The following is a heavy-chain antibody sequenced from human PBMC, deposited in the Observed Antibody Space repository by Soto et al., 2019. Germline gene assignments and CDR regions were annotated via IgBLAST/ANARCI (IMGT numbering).Heavy chain of an antibody. CDR2: VHWNDDK. CDR3: AHYYGYFYTGTGPYGFDF. J-gene: IGHJ4*02. V-gene: IGHV2-5*01. Sequence: QITLKESGPTLVTPTLTLTLTCTFSGFSLTTGGVAVGWIRQPPGKALEWLALVHWNDDKRYSPSLMRRLSITKDTSKNLVVLTMTNIDPVDTATYWCAHYYGYFYTGTGPYGFDFWGQGMQVTVSS. D-gene: IGHD2-15*01. CDR1: GFSLTTGGVA.